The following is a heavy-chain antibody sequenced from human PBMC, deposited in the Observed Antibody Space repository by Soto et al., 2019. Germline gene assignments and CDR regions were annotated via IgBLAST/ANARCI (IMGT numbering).Heavy chain of an antibody. D-gene: IGHD3-9*01. CDR2: IWYDGSNQ. CDR3: AKGLLYYDILTGSGNYGMDV. J-gene: IGHJ6*02. V-gene: IGHV3-33*06. Sequence: GGSLRLSCAASGFSISTYGMHWVRQAPGKGLEWVAIIWYDGSNQYYADSVTGRFTISRDNSKNTLYLQMNSLRAEDTAVYYCAKGLLYYDILTGSGNYGMDVWGQGTTVTVSS. CDR1: GFSISTYG.